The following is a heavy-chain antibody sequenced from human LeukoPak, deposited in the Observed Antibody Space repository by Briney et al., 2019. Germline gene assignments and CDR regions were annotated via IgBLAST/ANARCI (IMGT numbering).Heavy chain of an antibody. D-gene: IGHD3-10*01. CDR3: ARYQGFITMVRGSPRYGMDV. CDR2: IYYSGST. J-gene: IGHJ6*02. CDR1: GGSISSYY. Sequence: SETLSLTCTVSGGSISSYYWSWIRQPPGKGLEWIGYIYYSGSTNYNPSLKSRVTISVDTSKNQFSLKLSSVTAADTAVYYCARYQGFITMVRGSPRYGMDVWGQGTTVTVSS. V-gene: IGHV4-59*01.